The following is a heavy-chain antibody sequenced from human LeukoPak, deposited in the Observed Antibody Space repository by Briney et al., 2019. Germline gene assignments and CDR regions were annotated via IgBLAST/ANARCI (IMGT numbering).Heavy chain of an antibody. Sequence: SETLSLTCTVSGGSISSSSYYWGWIRQPPGKGLEWIGSIYYSGSTYYNPSLKSRVTISVDTSKNQFSLKLSSVTAADTAVYYCARPSIAAARDAFDIWGQGTMVTVSS. CDR2: IYYSGST. V-gene: IGHV4-39*01. J-gene: IGHJ3*02. CDR1: GGSISSSSYY. CDR3: ARPSIAAARDAFDI. D-gene: IGHD6-13*01.